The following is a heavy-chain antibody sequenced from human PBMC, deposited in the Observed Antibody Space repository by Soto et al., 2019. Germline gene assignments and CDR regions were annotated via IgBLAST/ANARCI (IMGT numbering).Heavy chain of an antibody. CDR3: ARWRGSNYYGMDV. D-gene: IGHD3-10*01. CDR1: GGTFSSYA. V-gene: IGHV1-69*12. Sequence: QVQLVQSGAEVKKPGSSVKVSCKASGGTFSSYAISWVRQAPGQGLEWMGGIIPIFGSANYAQKFQGRVTITADESTSTASMALSSLRSVDTAVYYCARWRGSNYYGMDVWGQGTTVTVSS. J-gene: IGHJ6*02. CDR2: IIPIFGSA.